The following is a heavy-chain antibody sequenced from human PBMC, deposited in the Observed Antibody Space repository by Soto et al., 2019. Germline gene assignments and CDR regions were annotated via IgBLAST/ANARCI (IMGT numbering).Heavy chain of an antibody. D-gene: IGHD6-19*01. CDR2: INAGNGNT. CDR1: GYTFTSYA. CDR3: ARDQGAVAGPENYFDY. J-gene: IGHJ4*02. V-gene: IGHV1-3*01. Sequence: ASVKVSCKASGYTFTSYAMHWVRQAPGQRLEWMGWINAGNGNTKYSQKFQGRVTMTRDTSTSTVYMELSSLRSEDTAVYYCARDQGAVAGPENYFDYWGQGTLVTVSS.